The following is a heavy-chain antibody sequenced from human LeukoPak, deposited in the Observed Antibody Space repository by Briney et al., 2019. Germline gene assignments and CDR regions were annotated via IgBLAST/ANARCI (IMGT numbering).Heavy chain of an antibody. D-gene: IGHD6-19*01. CDR3: AGQWQSNY. V-gene: IGHV3-48*02. Sequence: GGSLRLSCAASGFTFSTYGRHWVRQPPGKGLEWVSYISTTSTTIYYADSVKGRFTISRDNAKNLLFLQMNSLVDEDTAVYYCAGQWQSNYWGLGTLVTVSS. CDR2: ISTTSTTI. J-gene: IGHJ4*02. CDR1: GFTFSTYG.